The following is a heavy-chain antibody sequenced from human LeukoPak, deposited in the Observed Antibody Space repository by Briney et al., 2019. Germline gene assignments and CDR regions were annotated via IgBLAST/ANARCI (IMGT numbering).Heavy chain of an antibody. CDR1: GYTFTSYY. D-gene: IGHD3-22*01. J-gene: IGHJ4*02. CDR3: ARISYYYDSSGLDY. CDR2: INPSGGST. V-gene: IGHV1-46*01. Sequence: ASVTVSCKASGYTFTSYYMHWVRQAPGQGLEWMGLINPSGGSTNYAQKFQGSLTMTSDTSTSTVYMELSSLRSEDTAVYSCARISYYYDSSGLDYWGQGTLVTVSS.